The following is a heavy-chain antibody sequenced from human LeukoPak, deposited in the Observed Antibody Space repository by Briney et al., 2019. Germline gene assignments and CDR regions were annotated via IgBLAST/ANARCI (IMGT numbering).Heavy chain of an antibody. CDR1: GFTFSSYA. J-gene: IGHJ4*02. CDR2: ISGSGGST. Sequence: GGSLRLSCAASGFTFSSYAMSWVRQAPGKGLEWVSAISGSGGSTYYADSVKGRSTISRDNSKNTLYLQMNSLRAEDTAVYYCAKDYGDYGGYFDYWGQGTLVTVSS. V-gene: IGHV3-23*01. D-gene: IGHD4-17*01. CDR3: AKDYGDYGGYFDY.